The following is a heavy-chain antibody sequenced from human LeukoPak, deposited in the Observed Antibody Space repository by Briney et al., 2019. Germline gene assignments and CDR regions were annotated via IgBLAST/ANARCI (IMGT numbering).Heavy chain of an antibody. CDR3: ARDLSGSKDY. CDR2: IYSGGST. Sequence: GGSLRLSCAASGFTVSSNYMSWVRQAPGKRLEWVSVIYSGGSTYYADSVKGRFTTSRDNSKNTLYLQMNSLRAEDTAVYYCARDLSGSKDYWGQGTLVTVSS. V-gene: IGHV3-66*01. D-gene: IGHD5-12*01. CDR1: GFTVSSNY. J-gene: IGHJ4*02.